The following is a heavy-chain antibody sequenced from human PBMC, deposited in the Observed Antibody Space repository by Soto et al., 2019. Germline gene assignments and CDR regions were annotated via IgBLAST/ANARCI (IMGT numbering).Heavy chain of an antibody. Sequence: QITLKESGPTLVKPTQTLTLNCTFSGFSRSTSGVGVGWIRQPPGKDLEWLALIYWDDDKRYSPSLKSRLTITKDTSKNQVVLTMTNMDPVDTATYYCAHSCWVGSGGSCYSSFDYWGQGTLVTVSS. CDR1: GFSRSTSGVG. V-gene: IGHV2-5*02. J-gene: IGHJ4*02. D-gene: IGHD2-15*01. CDR3: AHSCWVGSGGSCYSSFDY. CDR2: IYWDDDK.